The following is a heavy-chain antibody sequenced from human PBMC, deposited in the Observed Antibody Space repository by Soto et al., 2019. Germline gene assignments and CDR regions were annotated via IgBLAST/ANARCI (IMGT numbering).Heavy chain of an antibody. CDR3: ARDSPPFDP. J-gene: IGHJ5*02. CDR1: GYTFSCYA. CDR2: IRAYNGNT. Sequence: ASVKVSCKASGYTFSCYAISWVRQAPGQGLEWMGWIRAYNGNTNYAQKLQGRVTMTTDTSTSTAYMELRSLRSDDTAVYYCARDSPPFDPWGQGTLVTVSS. V-gene: IGHV1-18*01.